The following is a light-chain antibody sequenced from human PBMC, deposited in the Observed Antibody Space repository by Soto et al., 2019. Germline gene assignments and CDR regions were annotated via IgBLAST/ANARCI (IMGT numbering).Light chain of an antibody. J-gene: IGKJ1*01. V-gene: IGKV3-20*01. CDR2: GAS. Sequence: EIVLTQSPGTLSLSPGERATLSCRASQSVSNNYLAWYQQKPGQAPRLLIYGASNRATGIPDRFSGSGSGTDFTLTISRLEPEDFAVYYCQQYGSLSWTFGQGTKVDI. CDR3: QQYGSLSWT. CDR1: QSVSNNY.